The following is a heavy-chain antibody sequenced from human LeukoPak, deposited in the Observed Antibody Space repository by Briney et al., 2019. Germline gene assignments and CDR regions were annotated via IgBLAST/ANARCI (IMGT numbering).Heavy chain of an antibody. Sequence: SSSIYYWGWIRQPPGKGLEWVAAINPDGSGKYFVDSVRGRFTISRDDAENSLYLQMNSLRVEDTAVYYCARDRGYSSYDYWGQGTMVTVSS. CDR1: SSSIYY. CDR3: ARDRGYSSYDY. CDR2: INPDGSGK. D-gene: IGHD6-19*01. J-gene: IGHJ4*02. V-gene: IGHV3-7*01.